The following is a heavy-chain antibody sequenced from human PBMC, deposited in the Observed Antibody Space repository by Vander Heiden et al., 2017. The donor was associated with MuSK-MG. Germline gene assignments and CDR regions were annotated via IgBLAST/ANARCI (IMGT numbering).Heavy chain of an antibody. CDR3: AREDY. Sequence: QVQLVQSGAEVKKPGSSVKVSCKASGGTFSSYAISWVRQAPGQGLEWMGGIIPSVGTANYAQKFQGRGTISADKSTRTASMELSSLKSEDTAGYYCAREDYWGQGTMVTVSS. CDR1: GGTFSSYA. J-gene: IGHJ4*02. CDR2: IIPSVGTA. V-gene: IGHV1-69*06.